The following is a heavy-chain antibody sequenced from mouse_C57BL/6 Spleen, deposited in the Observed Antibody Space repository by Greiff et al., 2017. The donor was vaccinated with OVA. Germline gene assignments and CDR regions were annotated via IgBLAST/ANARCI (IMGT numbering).Heavy chain of an antibody. Sequence: VQLQQSGAELVRPGTSVKVSCKASGYAFTNYLIEWVKQRPGQGLAWIGVINPGSGGTNYNEKFKGKATLTADKSSSTAYMQLSSLTSEDSAVYFCARNYGSSFYYAMDYWGRGTSVTVSS. D-gene: IGHD1-1*01. CDR3: ARNYGSSFYYAMDY. J-gene: IGHJ4*01. V-gene: IGHV1-54*01. CDR1: GYAFTNYL. CDR2: INPGSGGT.